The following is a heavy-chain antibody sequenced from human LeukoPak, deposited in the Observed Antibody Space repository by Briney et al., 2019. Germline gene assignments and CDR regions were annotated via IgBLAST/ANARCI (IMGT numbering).Heavy chain of an antibody. CDR2: IYTSGST. V-gene: IGHV4-4*07. D-gene: IGHD3-10*01. J-gene: IGHJ4*02. Sequence: SETLSLTRTGSGGSISSYYWSWIRQPAGKGLEWIGRIYTSGSTNYNPSLKSRVTMSVDTSKNQFSLKLSSVPAADTAVYYCARVDYGSGSYYYFDYWGQGTLVTVSS. CDR3: ARVDYGSGSYYYFDY. CDR1: GGSISSYY.